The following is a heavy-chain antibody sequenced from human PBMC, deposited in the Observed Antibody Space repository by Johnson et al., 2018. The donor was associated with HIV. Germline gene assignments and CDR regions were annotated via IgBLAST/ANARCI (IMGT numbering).Heavy chain of an antibody. V-gene: IGHV3-23*04. CDR1: GFTFSDYY. J-gene: IGHJ3*02. CDR3: AKDLGDGYNWEAFDI. D-gene: IGHD5-24*01. Sequence: EVQLVESGGGLVKPGGSLRLSCAASGFTFSDYYMSWIRQAPGKGLEWVSAISGSGGSTYYADSVKGRFTISRDNSKNMLYLQMNSLRAEDTAVYYCAKDLGDGYNWEAFDIWGQGTMVTVSS. CDR2: ISGSGGST.